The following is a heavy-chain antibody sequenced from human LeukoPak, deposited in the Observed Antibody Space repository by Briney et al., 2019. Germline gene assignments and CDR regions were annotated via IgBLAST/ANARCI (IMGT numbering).Heavy chain of an antibody. CDR3: ATTRTFGGVNVSIGFDY. V-gene: IGHV1-24*01. CDR2: FDPEDGET. CDR1: GYTLTELS. J-gene: IGHJ4*02. Sequence: ASVKVSCKVSGYTLTELSMHWVRQAPGKGLEWMGGFDPEDGETIYAQKFQGRVTMTEDTSTDTAYMELSSLRSEDTAVYYCATTRTFGGVNVSIGFDYWGQGTLVTVSS. D-gene: IGHD3-16*02.